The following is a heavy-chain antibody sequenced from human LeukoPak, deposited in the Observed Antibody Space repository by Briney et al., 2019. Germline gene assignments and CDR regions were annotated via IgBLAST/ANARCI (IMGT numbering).Heavy chain of an antibody. Sequence: ASVKVSCKASGYTFTSYAMHWVRQAPGQRLEXXXXXXXGNGNTKYSQKFQGRVTITRDTSASTAYMELSSLRSEDTAVYYCAGARMGVRGSYYYYYYGMDVWGKGTTVTVSS. V-gene: IGHV1-3*01. J-gene: IGHJ6*04. CDR3: AGARMGVRGSYYYYYYGMDV. D-gene: IGHD3-10*01. CDR2: XXXGNGNT. CDR1: GYTFTSYA.